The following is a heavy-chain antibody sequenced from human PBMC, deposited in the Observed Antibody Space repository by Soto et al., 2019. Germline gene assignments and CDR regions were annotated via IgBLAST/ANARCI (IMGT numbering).Heavy chain of an antibody. D-gene: IGHD6-19*01. CDR2: ISGSGGRT. CDR3: VKEMYSTGFFDY. J-gene: IGHJ4*02. V-gene: IGHV3-23*01. CDR1: GFTFSTYA. Sequence: GGSLRLSCAASGFTFSTYAMSWVRQAPGKGLEWVSAISGSGGRTYYPDSVKGRFTISRDNSKNTLYLQLNSLGAEDTAVYRCVKEMYSTGFFDYWGQGTLVTVSS.